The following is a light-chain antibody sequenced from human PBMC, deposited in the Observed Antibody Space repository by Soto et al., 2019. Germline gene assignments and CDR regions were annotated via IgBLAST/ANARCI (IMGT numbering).Light chain of an antibody. CDR3: QSYDSSLSGVV. CDR2: GNS. Sequence: QSVLTQPPSVSGAPGQRVTISCTGSSSNIGAGYDVHWYQQLPGTAPKLLIYGNSNQPSGVPDRFSGSKSGTSASLAITGLQAEDDADYYCQSYDSSLSGVVFGGGTKLTVL. J-gene: IGLJ2*01. V-gene: IGLV1-40*01. CDR1: SSNIGAGYD.